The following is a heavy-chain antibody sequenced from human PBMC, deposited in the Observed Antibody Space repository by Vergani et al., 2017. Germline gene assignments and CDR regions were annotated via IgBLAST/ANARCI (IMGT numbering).Heavy chain of an antibody. CDR2: LSTTGGA. CDR3: AGDTHSWQRADR. D-gene: IGHD6-13*01. J-gene: IGHJ5*02. CDR1: GVSVTDYN. V-gene: IGHV4-59*02. Sequence: QAQLQESGPGLVKPLETLSPTCHVFGVSVTDYNCNWIRQAPGKGLEWIGSLSTTGGATHASHNPSLKSRVSISVDTSKSQFSLRLTSVTAADSAIYYCAGDTHSWQRADRWGQGLLVSVSS.